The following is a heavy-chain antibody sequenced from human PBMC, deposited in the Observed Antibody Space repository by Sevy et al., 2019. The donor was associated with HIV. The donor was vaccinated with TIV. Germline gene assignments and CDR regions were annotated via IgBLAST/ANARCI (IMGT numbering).Heavy chain of an antibody. J-gene: IGHJ5*02. D-gene: IGHD2-2*01. Sequence: ASVKVSCKASGYTFTGYYMHWVRQAPGQGLEWMGWINPNSGGTNYAQKFQGRVTMTRDTSISTAYMELSRLRSDDTAVYYCARDPSYILGPFVVVPAATNWFDPWGQGTLVTVSS. CDR2: INPNSGGT. V-gene: IGHV1-2*02. CDR3: ARDPSYILGPFVVVPAATNWFDP. CDR1: GYTFTGYY.